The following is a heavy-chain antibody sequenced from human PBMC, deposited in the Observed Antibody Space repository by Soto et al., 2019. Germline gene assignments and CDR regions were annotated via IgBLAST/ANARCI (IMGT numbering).Heavy chain of an antibody. Sequence: EVQLVESGGGLIQPWGSLKLSCAASGFTVGNNYMSWVRQAPGKGLEWVSLLYSTGTTKYVDTVKGLFTVSRDSGKDTHYLQMNSVTAEDTAVYYCAKDGRGAGTHYNSFAYWGQGSLV. CDR3: AKDGRGAGTHYNSFAY. V-gene: IGHV3-53*01. D-gene: IGHD3-10*01. CDR1: GFTVGNNY. J-gene: IGHJ4*02. CDR2: LYSTGTT.